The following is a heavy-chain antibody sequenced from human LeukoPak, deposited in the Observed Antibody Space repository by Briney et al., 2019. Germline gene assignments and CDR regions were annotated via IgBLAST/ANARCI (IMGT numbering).Heavy chain of an antibody. CDR1: GFTFSSYS. CDR3: ARGPDDYFDY. J-gene: IGHJ4*02. Sequence: GGSLRPSCAASGFTFSSYSMNWVRQAPGKGLEWVSSISSSSSYIYYADSVKGRFTISRDNAKNSLYLQMNSLRAEDTAVYYCARGPDDYFDYWGQGTLVTVSS. CDR2: ISSSSSYI. V-gene: IGHV3-21*01.